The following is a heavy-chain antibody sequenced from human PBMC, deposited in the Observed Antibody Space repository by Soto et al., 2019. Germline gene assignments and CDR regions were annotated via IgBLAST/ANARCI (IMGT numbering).Heavy chain of an antibody. CDR2: INPGSGAA. CDR3: ARGGEVGVAGSAAFDM. V-gene: IGHV1-46*01. J-gene: IGHJ3*02. CDR1: GYTVTTHY. D-gene: IGHD3-3*01. Sequence: QVQLVQSGAEVKKPGASVKISRTASGYTVTTHYMHWVRQAPGRGLEWMGAINPGSGAAKYTQTFQARVTMTRDTSTNTVYMEMCALRSEDTAVFYCARGGEVGVAGSAAFDMWGQGTMVTVSS.